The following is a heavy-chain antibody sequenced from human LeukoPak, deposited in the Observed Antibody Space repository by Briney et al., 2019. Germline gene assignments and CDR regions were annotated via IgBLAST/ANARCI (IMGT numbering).Heavy chain of an antibody. CDR1: GYTFTSYG. V-gene: IGHV1-18*01. D-gene: IGHD3-22*01. CDR2: ISAYNGNT. CDR3: ARDQNGGLSEAKIVVGAFDY. Sequence: ASVKVSCKASGYTFTSYGISWVRQAPGQGLEWMGWISAYNGNTNYAQKLQGRVTMTTDTSTSTVYMELSSLRSEDTAVYYCARDQNGGLSEAKIVVGAFDYWGQGTLVTVSS. J-gene: IGHJ4*02.